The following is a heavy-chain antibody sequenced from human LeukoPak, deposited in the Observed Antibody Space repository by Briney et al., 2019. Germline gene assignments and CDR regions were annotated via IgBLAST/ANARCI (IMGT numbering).Heavy chain of an antibody. J-gene: IGHJ3*02. CDR3: ARVQAKTSTSWFRQQLAPGAFDI. V-gene: IGHV4-34*01. CDR2: IDHSGST. Sequence: PSETLSLTCAVYGGSFSGYYWSWIRQPPGKGLEWIGEIDHSGSTNYNPSLKSRVTISVDTSKNPFSLKLSSVTAADTAVYYCARVQAKTSTSWFRQQLAPGAFDIWGQGTMVTVSS. CDR1: GGSFSGYY. D-gene: IGHD2-2*01.